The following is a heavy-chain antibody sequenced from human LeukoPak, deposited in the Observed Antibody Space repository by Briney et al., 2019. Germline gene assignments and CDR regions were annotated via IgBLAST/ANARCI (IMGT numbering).Heavy chain of an antibody. CDR2: IKQDGSEK. D-gene: IGHD3-3*01. Sequence: GGSLRLSCAASGFTFSSYWMSWVRQAPGKELEWVANIKQDGSEKYYVDSVKGRFTISRDNAKNSLYLQMNSLRAEDTAVYYCARTSNYDFWSGYSHVGAFDIWGQGTMVTVSS. J-gene: IGHJ3*02. V-gene: IGHV3-7*01. CDR1: GFTFSSYW. CDR3: ARTSNYDFWSGYSHVGAFDI.